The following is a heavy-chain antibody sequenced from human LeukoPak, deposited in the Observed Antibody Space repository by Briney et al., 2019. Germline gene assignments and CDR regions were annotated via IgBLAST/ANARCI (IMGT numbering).Heavy chain of an antibody. D-gene: IGHD3-3*01. Sequence: PGGSLRLSCAASGFTFSNYWMSGVRQAPRKGLAWVANIKLDGSEKYYVDSVKGRFTITRDNAKNSLYLQMNSLRAEDTAAYYCASVYDFWSGYPFDSWGQGTLVTVSS. CDR3: ASVYDFWSGYPFDS. CDR2: IKLDGSEK. V-gene: IGHV3-7*01. CDR1: GFTFSNYW. J-gene: IGHJ4*02.